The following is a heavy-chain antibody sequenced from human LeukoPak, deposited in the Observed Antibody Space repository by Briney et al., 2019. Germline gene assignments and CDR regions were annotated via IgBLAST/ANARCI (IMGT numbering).Heavy chain of an antibody. D-gene: IGHD2-2*01. CDR2: IYSSGST. J-gene: IGHJ3*02. V-gene: IGHV4-59*12. CDR3: ARVSCSSTSCYLPYAFDI. Sequence: PSETLSLTCTVSGGSISSYYWSWIRQPPGKGLEWIGYIYSSGSTNYNPSVKSRVTISVDRSKNQFSLKLSSVTAADTAVYYCARVSCSSTSCYLPYAFDIWGQGTMVTVSS. CDR1: GGSISSYY.